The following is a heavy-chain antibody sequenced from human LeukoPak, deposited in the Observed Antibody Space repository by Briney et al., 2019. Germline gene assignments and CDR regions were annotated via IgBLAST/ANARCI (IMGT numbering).Heavy chain of an antibody. J-gene: IGHJ4*02. CDR1: GFTFSNYW. CDR2: IKEDGSKT. V-gene: IGHV3-7*03. CDR3: ASNWGSYPDC. D-gene: IGHD3-16*02. Sequence: GGSLRLSCAASGFTFSNYWMTWVRQAPGKGLEWAANIKEDGSKTYYVDSVKGRFTISRDNAKKSLYLQMNRLRAEDTALYFCASNWGSYPDCWGQGVLVSVSS.